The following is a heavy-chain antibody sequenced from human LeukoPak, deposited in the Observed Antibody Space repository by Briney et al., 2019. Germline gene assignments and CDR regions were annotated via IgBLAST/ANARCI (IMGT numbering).Heavy chain of an antibody. D-gene: IGHD2-2*01. J-gene: IGHJ6*02. V-gene: IGHV3-23*01. CDR3: AKVGCSSTSCQENYYYGMDV. CDR2: ISGSGGTT. Sequence: GGSLRLSCAAPGFTFSSYAVSWVRQAPGKGLEWVSAISGSGGTTYYADSVKGRFTISRDNSKNTLFLQMNSLRAEDTAVYYCAKVGCSSTSCQENYYYGMDVWGQGTTVTVSS. CDR1: GFTFSSYA.